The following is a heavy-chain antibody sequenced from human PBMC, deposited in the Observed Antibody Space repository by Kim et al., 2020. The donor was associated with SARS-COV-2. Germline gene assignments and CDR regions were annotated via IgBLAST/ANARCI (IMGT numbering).Heavy chain of an antibody. CDR3: ARYYYGSGNYFNY. V-gene: IGHV4-59*13. Sequence: SETLSLTCTVSGGSISSYYWSWIRQPPGKGLEWIGYIYYSGSTNYNPSLKSRVTMSVDTSKNQFSLKLSSVTAADTAVYYCARYYYGSGNYFNYWGQGTLVTVSS. D-gene: IGHD3-10*01. CDR2: IYYSGST. J-gene: IGHJ4*02. CDR1: GGSISSYY.